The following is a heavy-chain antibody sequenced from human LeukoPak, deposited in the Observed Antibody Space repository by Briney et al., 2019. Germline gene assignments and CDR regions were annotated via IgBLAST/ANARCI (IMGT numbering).Heavy chain of an antibody. CDR1: GVSIRSYY. CDR3: ARDRSAFRAAAKYYYYGMDV. Sequence: PETLSLTCTVSGVSIRSYYWSWIRQPPGKELEWIGYIYYSGSTNYNPSLKSRVTISVDTSKNQFSLKLSSVTAADTAVYYCARDRSAFRAAAKYYYYGMDVWGQGTTVTVSS. CDR2: IYYSGST. J-gene: IGHJ6*02. V-gene: IGHV4-59*01. D-gene: IGHD6-13*01.